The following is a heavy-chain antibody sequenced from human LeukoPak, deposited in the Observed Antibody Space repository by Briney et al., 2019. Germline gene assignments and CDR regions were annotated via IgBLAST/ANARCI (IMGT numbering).Heavy chain of an antibody. CDR2: IKQDGSQT. J-gene: IGHJ4*02. CDR3: ARGHYYSIY. CDR1: GFTFSGYW. Sequence: GGSLRLSCAASGFTFSGYWMSWVRQAPGKGLEWVAHIKQDGSQTFYVASVKGRFTISRDNAKNSLDLQMNNLRAEDTAVYFCARGHYYSIYWGQGTLVTVSS. V-gene: IGHV3-7*02.